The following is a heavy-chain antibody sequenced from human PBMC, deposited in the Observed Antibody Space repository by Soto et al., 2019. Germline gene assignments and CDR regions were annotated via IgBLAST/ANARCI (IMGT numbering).Heavy chain of an antibody. CDR3: ARQPTTGDTDLWFDP. CDR2: IFSRGRP. J-gene: IGHJ5*02. CDR1: GGSISTSRSY. D-gene: IGHD2-21*01. V-gene: IGHV4-39*01. Sequence: QLQLLESGPGLVKASETLSLTCSVSGGSISTSRSYWAWIRQPPGKGLEWLANIFSRGRPFYNPSLASRVSVSVDTSKNEFSLKLRSVTAADTAVYYCARQPTTGDTDLWFDPWGQGTLVTVSS.